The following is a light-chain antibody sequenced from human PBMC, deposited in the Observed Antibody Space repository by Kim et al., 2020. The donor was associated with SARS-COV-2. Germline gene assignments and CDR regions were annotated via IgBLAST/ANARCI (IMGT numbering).Light chain of an antibody. CDR2: GAS. Sequence: SPGDRASLSCRASQSVTRNFLAWYQQKPGQAPRILIYGASIRATGIPDRFSGSGSATDFTLTISRLEPEDFAVYYCHQYDTSPRTFGQGTKVDIK. V-gene: IGKV3-20*01. CDR3: HQYDTSPRT. CDR1: QSVTRNF. J-gene: IGKJ1*01.